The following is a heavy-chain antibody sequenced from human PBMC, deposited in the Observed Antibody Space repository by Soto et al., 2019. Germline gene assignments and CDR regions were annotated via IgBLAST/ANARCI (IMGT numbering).Heavy chain of an antibody. CDR3: AKDQGYSYGYPSDY. CDR1: GFIFSSYA. CDR2: ISGSGGST. V-gene: IGHV3-23*01. D-gene: IGHD5-18*01. Sequence: GGSLRLSCAASGFIFSSYAMSWVRQAPGKGLEWVSAISGSGGSTYYADSVKGRFTISRDNSKNTLYLQMNSLRAEDTAVYYCAKDQGYSYGYPSDYWGQGTLVTVSS. J-gene: IGHJ4*02.